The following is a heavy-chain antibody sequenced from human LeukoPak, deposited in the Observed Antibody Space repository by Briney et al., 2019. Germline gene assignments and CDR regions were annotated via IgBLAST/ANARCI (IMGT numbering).Heavy chain of an antibody. D-gene: IGHD5-18*01. CDR1: GFTFSSYG. CDR3: AKGGYSYGYLYYYMDV. V-gene: IGHV3-33*06. Sequence: GGSLRLSCAASGFTFSSYGMHWVRQAPGKGLEWVAVIWYDGSNKYYADSVRGRFTISRDNSKNTLYLQMNSLRAEDTAVYYCAKGGYSYGYLYYYMDVWGKGTTVTVSS. J-gene: IGHJ6*03. CDR2: IWYDGSNK.